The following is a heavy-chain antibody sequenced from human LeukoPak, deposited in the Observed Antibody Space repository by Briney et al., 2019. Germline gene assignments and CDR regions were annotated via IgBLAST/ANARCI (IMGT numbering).Heavy chain of an antibody. CDR2: ISQEESNK. Sequence: GGALRLARAAPGFMFRSYGMRWVRPAPGKGVEGVAVISQEESNKFYADSVRGRFTISRDNAKNTLYLQMDSLRAEDTATYYCAKEVVASVGMGGHLYNWFDPWGQGTLVTVSS. J-gene: IGHJ5*02. CDR3: AKEVVASVGMGGHLYNWFDP. D-gene: IGHD1-26*01. CDR1: GFMFRSYG. V-gene: IGHV3-30*18.